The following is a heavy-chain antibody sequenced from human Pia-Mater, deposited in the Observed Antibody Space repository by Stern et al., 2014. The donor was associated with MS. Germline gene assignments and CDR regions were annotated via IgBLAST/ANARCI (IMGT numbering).Heavy chain of an antibody. CDR1: GFTFSSYW. J-gene: IGHJ5*02. CDR3: ARDPSYCGGDCYANWFDP. Sequence: VQLVQPGGGLVQPGGSLRLSCAASGFTFSSYWMHWVRQAPGKGVVGVSRINSDGSSTSYADSVKGRFTISRDNAKNTLYLQMNSLRAEDTAVYYCARDPSYCGGDCYANWFDPWGQGTLVTVSS. CDR2: INSDGSST. V-gene: IGHV3-74*01. D-gene: IGHD2-21*02.